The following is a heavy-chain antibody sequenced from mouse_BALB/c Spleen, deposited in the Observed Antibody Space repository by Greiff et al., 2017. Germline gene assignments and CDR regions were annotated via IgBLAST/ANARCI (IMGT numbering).Heavy chain of an antibody. Sequence: VQLKQSGPGLVKPSQSLSLTCSVTGYSITSGYYWNWIRQFPGNKLEWMGYISYDGSNNYNPSLKNRISITRDTSKNQFFLKLNSVTTEDTATYYCAKNLDYDYDGWFAYWGQGTLVTVSA. CDR1: GYSITSGYY. V-gene: IGHV3-6*02. CDR2: ISYDGSN. CDR3: AKNLDYDYDGWFAY. D-gene: IGHD2-4*01. J-gene: IGHJ3*01.